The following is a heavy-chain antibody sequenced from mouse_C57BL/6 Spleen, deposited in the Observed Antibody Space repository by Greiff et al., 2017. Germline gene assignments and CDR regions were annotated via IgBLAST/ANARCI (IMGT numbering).Heavy chain of an antibody. Sequence: QVQLQQSGAELVMPGASVKLSCKASGYTFTSYWMHWVKQRPGQGLEWIGEIDPSDSYTNYNQKFKGKSTLTVDKSSSTAYMQLSSLTSEDSAVYYCARSRTGTVYWYFDVWGKGTTVTVSS. V-gene: IGHV1-69*01. D-gene: IGHD4-1*01. CDR2: IDPSDSYT. J-gene: IGHJ1*03. CDR1: GYTFTSYW. CDR3: ARSRTGTVYWYFDV.